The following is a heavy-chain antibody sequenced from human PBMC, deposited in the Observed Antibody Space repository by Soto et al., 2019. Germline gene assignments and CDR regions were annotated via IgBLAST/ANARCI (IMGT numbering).Heavy chain of an antibody. CDR3: ARVVTTVTADYYYGMDV. CDR2: IIPIFGTA. Sequence: ASVKVSCKASGGTFSSYAISWVRQAPGQGLEWMGGIIPIFGTANYAQKFQGRVTITADESTSTAYMELSSLRSEDTAVYYCARVVTTVTADYYYGMDVWGQGTTVTVSS. CDR1: GGTFSSYA. J-gene: IGHJ6*02. V-gene: IGHV1-69*13. D-gene: IGHD4-17*01.